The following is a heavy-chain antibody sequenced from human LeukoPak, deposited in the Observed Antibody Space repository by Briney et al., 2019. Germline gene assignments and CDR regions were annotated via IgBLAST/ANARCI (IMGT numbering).Heavy chain of an antibody. CDR3: ARESCSSTNCYVRPLNWFDP. J-gene: IGHJ5*02. CDR1: GYSFTDYY. Sequence: ASVKVSCRASGYSFTDYYIHWVRQAPGQGLDWMGWNKANSGDTNYAQKFQGRVTMTRDTSISTAYMELSRLTSDDTAVYYCARESCSSTNCYVRPLNWFDPWGQGTLVSVSS. V-gene: IGHV1-2*02. D-gene: IGHD2-2*01. CDR2: NKANSGDT.